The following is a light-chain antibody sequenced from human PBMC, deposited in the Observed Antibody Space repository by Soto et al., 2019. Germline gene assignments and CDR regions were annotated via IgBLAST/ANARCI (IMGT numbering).Light chain of an antibody. V-gene: IGKV1-39*01. J-gene: IGKJ2*01. CDR1: HSINSH. CDR2: GTS. CDR3: QQSYSTPFT. Sequence: DIQLTQSPSSLSASEGDTVTITCRASHSINSHLNWYQQKSGEAPKFLIYGTSDLHTGVPSRLSGSGSGTDFTLTISSLQPEDCAIYYCQQSYSTPFTFGQGTKLEIK.